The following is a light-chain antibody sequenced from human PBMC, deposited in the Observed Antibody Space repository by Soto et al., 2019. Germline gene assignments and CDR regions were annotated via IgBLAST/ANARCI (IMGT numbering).Light chain of an antibody. J-gene: IGLJ2*01. CDR1: SSNIGNNY. Sequence: QSVLTQPPSVSAAPGQKVTISCSGSSSNIGNNYVSWYQQLPGTAPKLLIYETNKRPSGIPDRFSGSKSGTSATLGITGLQTGDEANYYCGTLDSSLSAGVFGGGTELTVL. CDR2: ETN. V-gene: IGLV1-51*02. CDR3: GTLDSSLSAGV.